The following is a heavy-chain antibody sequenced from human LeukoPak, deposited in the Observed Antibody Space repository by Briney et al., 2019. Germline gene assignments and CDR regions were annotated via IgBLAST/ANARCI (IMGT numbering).Heavy chain of an antibody. J-gene: IGHJ3*02. D-gene: IGHD3-16*01. CDR3: ARAQGGAMRYDAFDI. CDR2: IWYDGSNK. CDR1: GFTFSSYG. V-gene: IGHV3-33*01. Sequence: PGGSLRLSCAASGFTFSSYGMHWVRQAPGKGLEWVAVIWYDGSNKYYADSVKGRFTISRDNSKNTLYLQMNSLRAEDTAVYYCARAQGGAMRYDAFDIWGQGTMVTVSS.